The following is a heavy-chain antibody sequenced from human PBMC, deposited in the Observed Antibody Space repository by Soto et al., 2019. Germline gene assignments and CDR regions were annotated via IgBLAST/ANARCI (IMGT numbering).Heavy chain of an antibody. D-gene: IGHD3-3*01. CDR1: GYTFTSYG. J-gene: IGHJ3*02. Sequence: ASVKVSCKASGYTFTSYGISWVRQAPGQGLEWMGWISAYNGNTNYAQKLQARVTMTTDTSTSTAYMELRSLRSDDTAVYYCARDEMSKTYYDFWSGYYRAPNDAFDIWGQGTMVTVSS. CDR2: ISAYNGNT. CDR3: ARDEMSKTYYDFWSGYYRAPNDAFDI. V-gene: IGHV1-18*04.